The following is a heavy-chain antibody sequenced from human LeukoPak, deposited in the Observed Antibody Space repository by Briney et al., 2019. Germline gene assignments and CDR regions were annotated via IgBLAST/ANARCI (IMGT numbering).Heavy chain of an antibody. CDR3: ARSGGDPYNWNDVPTFCYYYYYMDV. CDR1: GYSFTSYW. Sequence: GESLKISCKGSGYSFTSYWIGWVRQMPGKGLEWMGIIYPGDSDTRYSPSFQGQVTISADKSISTAYLQWSSLKASDTAMYYCARSGGDPYNWNDVPTFCYYYYYMDVWGKGTTVTVSS. V-gene: IGHV5-51*01. J-gene: IGHJ6*03. CDR2: IYPGDSDT. D-gene: IGHD1-1*01.